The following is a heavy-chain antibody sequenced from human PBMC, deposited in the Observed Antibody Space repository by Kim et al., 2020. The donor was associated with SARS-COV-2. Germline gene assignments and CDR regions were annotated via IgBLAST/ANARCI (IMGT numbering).Heavy chain of an antibody. J-gene: IGHJ4*02. CDR2: IYYSGST. CDR3: ARVARITIFGVVTNCAFDY. V-gene: IGHV4-30-4*01. CDR1: GGSISSGDYY. Sequence: SQTLSLTCTVSGGSISSGDYYWSWIRQPPGKGLEWIGYIYYSGSTYYNPSLKSRVTISVDTSKNQFSLKLSSVTAADTAVYYCARVARITIFGVVTNCAFDYWGQGTLVTVSS. D-gene: IGHD3-3*01.